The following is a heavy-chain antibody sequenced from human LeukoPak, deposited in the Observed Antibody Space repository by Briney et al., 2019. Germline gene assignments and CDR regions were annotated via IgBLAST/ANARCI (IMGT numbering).Heavy chain of an antibody. J-gene: IGHJ3*02. Sequence: GGSLRLSCAASGFTFSSYAMSWVRQAPGKGLEWVSAISGSGGSTYYADSVKGRFTISRDNSKNTLYLQMNSLRAEDTAVYYCAKVEEDSGSYPDDAFDIWGQGTMVTVSS. CDR1: GFTFSSYA. V-gene: IGHV3-23*01. CDR3: AKVEEDSGSYPDDAFDI. D-gene: IGHD1-26*01. CDR2: ISGSGGST.